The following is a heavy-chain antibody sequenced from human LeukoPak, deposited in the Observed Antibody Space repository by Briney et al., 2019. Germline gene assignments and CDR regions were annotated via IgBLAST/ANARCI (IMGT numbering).Heavy chain of an antibody. CDR3: VREISNFGY. CDR2: ISGSGGST. CDR1: GFTFSSYA. Sequence: PGGSLRLSCAASGFTFSSYAMSWVRQAPGKGLEWVSAISGSGGSTFYADSVKDRFVISRDNSKNTLYLQMNSLRAEDTAVYYCVREISNFGYWGQGTLVTVSS. V-gene: IGHV3-23*01. J-gene: IGHJ4*02. D-gene: IGHD2/OR15-2a*01.